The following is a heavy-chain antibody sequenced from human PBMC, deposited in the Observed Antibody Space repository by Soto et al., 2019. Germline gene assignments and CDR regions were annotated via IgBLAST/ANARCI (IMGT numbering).Heavy chain of an antibody. Sequence: SETLSLTCTVSGGSVSSGSYYWSWIRQPPGRGLEWIGYIYYSGSTNYNPSLKSRVTISVDTSKNQFSLKLSSVTTTDTAVYYCARGLVIRPYYYHGMDVWGQGTTVTAP. CDR2: IYYSGST. CDR1: GGSVSSGSYY. J-gene: IGHJ6*02. CDR3: ARGLVIRPYYYHGMDV. D-gene: IGHD3-9*01. V-gene: IGHV4-61*01.